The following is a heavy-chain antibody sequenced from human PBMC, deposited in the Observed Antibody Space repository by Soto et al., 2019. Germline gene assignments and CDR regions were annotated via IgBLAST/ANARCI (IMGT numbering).Heavy chain of an antibody. V-gene: IGHV3-30-3*01. CDR1: GFTFSSYA. D-gene: IGHD3-10*01. Sequence: ESGGGVVQPGRSLRLSCAASGFTFSSYAMHWVRQAPGKGLEWVAVISYDGSNKYYADSVKGRFTISRDNSKNTLYLQMNSLRAEDTAVYYCARDYRNYYGSGSQDYWGQGTLVTVSS. CDR2: ISYDGSNK. J-gene: IGHJ4*02. CDR3: ARDYRNYYGSGSQDY.